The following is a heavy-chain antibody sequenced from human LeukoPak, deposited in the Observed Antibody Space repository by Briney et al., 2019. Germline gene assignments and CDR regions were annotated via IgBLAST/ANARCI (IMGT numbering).Heavy chain of an antibody. D-gene: IGHD3-3*01. Sequence: SETLSLTCDVSGGPDTSTNWLTWVRQPPGKGLEWIGEVHLDGRTNYNPSLKSRLIMSVDLPENHISLKLTSVTAADTAVYYCAREGGFYRPLDYSGQGTLVTVS. CDR1: GGPDTSTNW. J-gene: IGHJ4*02. V-gene: IGHV4-4*02. CDR3: AREGGFYRPLDY. CDR2: VHLDGRT.